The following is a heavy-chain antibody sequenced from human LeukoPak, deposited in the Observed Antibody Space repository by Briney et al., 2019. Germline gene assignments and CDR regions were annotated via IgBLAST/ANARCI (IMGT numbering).Heavy chain of an antibody. D-gene: IGHD3-10*01. CDR3: ARSGSAMVRGVPWRGNWFDP. J-gene: IGHJ5*02. CDR1: GYTFTSYA. CDR2: INAGNGNT. V-gene: IGHV1-3*01. Sequence: ASVKVSCKASGYTFTSYAMHWVRQAPGQRLEWMGWINAGNGNTKYSQKFQGRVTITRDTSASTAYMELSSLRSEDTAVYYCARSGSAMVRGVPWRGNWFDPWSQGTLVTVSS.